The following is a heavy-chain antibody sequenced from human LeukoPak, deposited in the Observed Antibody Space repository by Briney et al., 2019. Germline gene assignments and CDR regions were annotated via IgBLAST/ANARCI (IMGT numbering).Heavy chain of an antibody. Sequence: GGSLRLSCAASGFTVSSNYMSWVRQAPGKGLEWVSVIHSGGSTYYADSVKGRFTLSRDNSKNTLYLQMNSLRAEDTAVYYCARLGCSGGSCYSGEDYFDYWGQGTLVTVSS. J-gene: IGHJ4*02. V-gene: IGHV3-53*01. CDR1: GFTVSSNY. D-gene: IGHD2-15*01. CDR3: ARLGCSGGSCYSGEDYFDY. CDR2: IHSGGST.